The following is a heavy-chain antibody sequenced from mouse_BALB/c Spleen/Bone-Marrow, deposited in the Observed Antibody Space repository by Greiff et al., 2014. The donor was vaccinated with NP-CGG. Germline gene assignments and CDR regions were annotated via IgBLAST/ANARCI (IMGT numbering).Heavy chain of an antibody. Sequence: EVQGVESGGDLVKPGGSLKLSCAASGFTSSRYGMSWVRQTPDKRLEWVANISFGGGYTYYPDSVKGRFTISRDNAKNTLYLQMSSLKSEDTAMYYCARQYGNFGVMDYWGQGTSVTVSS. CDR2: ISFGGGYT. J-gene: IGHJ4*01. V-gene: IGHV5-6*01. CDR3: ARQYGNFGVMDY. D-gene: IGHD2-1*01. CDR1: GFTSSRYG.